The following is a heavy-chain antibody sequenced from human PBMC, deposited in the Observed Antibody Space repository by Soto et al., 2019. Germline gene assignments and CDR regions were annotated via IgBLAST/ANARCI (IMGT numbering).Heavy chain of an antibody. Sequence: GGSLRLSCAASGFSFSDFEMNWVRQAPGKGLEWISHITSGDAATYYADSVKGRFTISRDDASRSLFLPMIDLRGEDTAVYYSAIAASYFYGLIHXWGQGTTVTVSX. CDR1: GFSFSDFE. CDR2: ITSGDAAT. V-gene: IGHV3-48*03. CDR3: AIAASYFYGLIHX. D-gene: IGHD3-10*01. J-gene: IGHJ1*01.